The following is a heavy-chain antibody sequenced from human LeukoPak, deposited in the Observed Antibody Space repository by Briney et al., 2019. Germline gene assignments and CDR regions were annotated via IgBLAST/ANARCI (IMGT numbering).Heavy chain of an antibody. CDR3: ARNLGPGTLDH. CDR2: ISSSGGHT. V-gene: IGHV3-11*06. Sequence: GGSLRLSCAASGFTFNDYYMSWIRQAPGKGLEWVSFISSSGGHTNYADFAKGRFTICRDDDKHSLYLQMNSLRAEDTAVYYCARNLGPGTLDHWGQGTRVSVSS. D-gene: IGHD6-13*01. CDR1: GFTFNDYY. J-gene: IGHJ4*02.